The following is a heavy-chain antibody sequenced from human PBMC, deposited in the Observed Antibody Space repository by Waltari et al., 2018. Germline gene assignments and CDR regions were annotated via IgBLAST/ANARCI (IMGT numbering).Heavy chain of an antibody. Sequence: QLQLQESGPGLVKPSETLSLTCTVSGGSISSSSYYWGWIRQPPGTGLEWIGIIYYRGSTYYNPSLKSRVTISVDTSKNQFSLKLSSVTAADTAVYYCARHVGSSWPHLYYYYYGMDVWGQGTTVTVSS. CDR3: ARHVGSSWPHLYYYYYGMDV. V-gene: IGHV4-39*01. D-gene: IGHD6-13*01. J-gene: IGHJ6*02. CDR2: IYYRGST. CDR1: GGSISSSSYY.